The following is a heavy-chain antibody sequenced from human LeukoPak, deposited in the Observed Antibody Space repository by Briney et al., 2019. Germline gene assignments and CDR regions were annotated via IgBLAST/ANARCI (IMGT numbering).Heavy chain of an antibody. CDR1: GYTFTSYG. CDR3: ARDVPYYYDSSGYYLNFDY. D-gene: IGHD3-22*01. V-gene: IGHV1-18*01. Sequence: ASAEVSCKASGYTFTSYGISWVRQAPGQGLEWMGWISAYNGNTNYAQKLQGRVTMTTDTSTSTAYMELRSLRSDDTAVYYCARDVPYYYDSSGYYLNFDYWGQGTLVTVSS. J-gene: IGHJ4*02. CDR2: ISAYNGNT.